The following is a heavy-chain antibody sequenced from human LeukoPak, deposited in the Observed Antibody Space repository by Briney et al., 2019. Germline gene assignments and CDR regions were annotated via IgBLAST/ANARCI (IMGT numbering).Heavy chain of an antibody. CDR1: VGFTAYDY. CDR3: ARGGGNRHFDS. V-gene: IGHV4-4*07. D-gene: IGHD2-15*01. J-gene: IGHJ4*02. Sequence: SETLSLTCSVSVGFTAYDYWNWIRQPAGKAPEWIGRIHTTGSTNYNPSLKSRLTMTLDKSKKQFSLKVTSMTAADTALYYCARGGGNRHFDSWGQGILVTVSS. CDR2: IHTTGST.